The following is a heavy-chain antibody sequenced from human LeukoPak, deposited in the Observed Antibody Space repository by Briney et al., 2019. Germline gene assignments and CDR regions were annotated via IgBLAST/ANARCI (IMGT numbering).Heavy chain of an antibody. V-gene: IGHV3-7*01. CDR3: VGGDY. Sequence: GGSLRLSCAASGLTFSIHWMNWVRQAPGKGLECEANINQDGSDKYYVDSVKGRFTISRDNTKNSLYLQMNSLRAEDTAVYYCVGGDYWGQGTLVTVSS. CDR1: GLTFSIHW. J-gene: IGHJ4*02. CDR2: INQDGSDK.